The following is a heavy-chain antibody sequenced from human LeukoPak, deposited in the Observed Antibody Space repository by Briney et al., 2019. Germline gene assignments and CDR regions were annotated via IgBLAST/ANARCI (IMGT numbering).Heavy chain of an antibody. CDR1: GYTFTSYG. V-gene: IGHV1-18*01. Sequence: ASVKVSCTASGYTFTSYGISWVRQAPGQGLEWMGWISACNGNTNYAQKLQGRVTMTTDTSTSTAYMELRSLRSDDTAVYYCARTSLYGGSFDYWGQGTLVTVSS. D-gene: IGHD4-23*01. CDR2: ISACNGNT. J-gene: IGHJ4*02. CDR3: ARTSLYGGSFDY.